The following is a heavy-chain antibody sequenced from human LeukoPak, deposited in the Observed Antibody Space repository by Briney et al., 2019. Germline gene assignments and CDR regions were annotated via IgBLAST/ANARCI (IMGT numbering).Heavy chain of an antibody. CDR1: GGSISSYY. D-gene: IGHD1-26*01. J-gene: IGHJ4*02. Sequence: SETLSLTCTVSGGSISSYYWSWIRQPPGKGLEWIGYIYYSGSTNYNPSLKSRVTISVDTSKNQFSLKLSSVTAADTAVYYCARGATTIDYWGQGTLVTVSS. CDR3: ARGATTIDY. CDR2: IYYSGST. V-gene: IGHV4-59*01.